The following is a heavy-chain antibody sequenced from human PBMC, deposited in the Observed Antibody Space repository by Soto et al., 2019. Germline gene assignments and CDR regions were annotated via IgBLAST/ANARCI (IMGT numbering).Heavy chain of an antibody. CDR1: GFTFSSYA. J-gene: IGHJ6*02. D-gene: IGHD1-26*01. CDR2: LSGSGGST. Sequence: EVQLLESGGGLVQPGGSLRLSCAASGFTFSSYAMSWVRQAPGKGLEWVSALSGSGGSTYYADSVKGRFTISRDNSKITLYLQMNSLRAEDTAVYYCAKDDSGSYYGDYYYGMDVWGQGTKVTVSS. CDR3: AKDDSGSYYGDYYYGMDV. V-gene: IGHV3-23*01.